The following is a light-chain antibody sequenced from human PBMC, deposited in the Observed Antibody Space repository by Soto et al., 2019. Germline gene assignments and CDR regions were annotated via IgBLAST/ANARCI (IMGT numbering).Light chain of an antibody. CDR3: QQYNGYWT. CDR1: QSISDS. J-gene: IGKJ1*01. CDR2: EAS. V-gene: IGKV1-5*03. Sequence: DIQMTQSPSTRSASVGDRVTITCRASQSISDSLAWYQQKPGKAPKLLIYEASSLKSGVPSRFSGSRSGTVYTLTISSLQPDDFATYYCQQYNGYWTFGQGTKVEIK.